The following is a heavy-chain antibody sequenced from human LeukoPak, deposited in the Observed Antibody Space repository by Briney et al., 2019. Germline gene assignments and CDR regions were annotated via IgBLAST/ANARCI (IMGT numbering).Heavy chain of an antibody. CDR2: INSDGSST. V-gene: IGHV3-74*01. D-gene: IGHD7-27*01. Sequence: GGSLRLSCAASGFTFGNYWMHWVRQAPGKGLVWVSRINSDGSSTSYADSVKGRFTISRDNAKNTLYLQMNSLRAEDTAVNYCATSLGLGNWFDPWGQGTLVTVSS. J-gene: IGHJ5*02. CDR1: GFTFGNYW. CDR3: ATSLGLGNWFDP.